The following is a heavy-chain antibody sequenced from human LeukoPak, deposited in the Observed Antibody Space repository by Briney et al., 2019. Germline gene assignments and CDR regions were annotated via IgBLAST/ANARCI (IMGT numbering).Heavy chain of an antibody. CDR1: GGSISSYY. Sequence: SETLSLTCTVSGGSISSYYWSWIRQPPGKGLEWIGYIYYSGSTNYNPSLKSRVTIPVDTSKNQFSLKLSSVTAADTAVYYCARTRGDAFDIWGQGTMVTVSS. CDR2: IYYSGST. CDR3: ARTRGDAFDI. J-gene: IGHJ3*02. V-gene: IGHV4-59*01.